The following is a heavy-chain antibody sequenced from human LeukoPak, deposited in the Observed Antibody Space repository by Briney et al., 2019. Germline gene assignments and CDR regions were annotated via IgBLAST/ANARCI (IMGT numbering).Heavy chain of an antibody. J-gene: IGHJ4*02. D-gene: IGHD4-17*01. CDR3: ARVLFTVSDFDY. V-gene: IGHV3-74*01. Sequence: GGSLRLSCAASGFTLSSYWMNWVRQAPGKGLVWVSRINSDGSKINYADSVKGRFTISRDNAKNTLYLQMNSLRAEDTAVYYCARVLFTVSDFDYWGQGTLVTVSS. CDR2: INSDGSKI. CDR1: GFTLSSYW.